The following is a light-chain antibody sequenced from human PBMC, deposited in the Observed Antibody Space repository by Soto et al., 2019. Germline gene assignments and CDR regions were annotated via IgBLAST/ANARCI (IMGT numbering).Light chain of an antibody. CDR2: GAS. CDR3: QQYNSWPPIT. CDR1: QSVSSN. Sequence: EIVMTQSPATLSVSPGERATLSCRASQSVSSNLAWYQQKPGQPPRLLFYGASTRATGIPARFSGSGSGTDFTLTISSLQSEDFAVYYCQQYNSWPPITLGQGTRLEIK. J-gene: IGKJ5*01. V-gene: IGKV3-15*01.